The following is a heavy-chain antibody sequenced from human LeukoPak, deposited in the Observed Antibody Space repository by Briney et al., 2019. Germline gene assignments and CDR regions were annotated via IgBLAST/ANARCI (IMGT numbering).Heavy chain of an antibody. V-gene: IGHV1-8*01. CDR3: ARPPDTSGWYRNCFGP. D-gene: IGHD6-19*01. CDR1: GYTFINYD. Sequence: ASEKVSCKTSGYTFINYDINWVRQAPGQGLEWMGWMNPKTGNSGYAQKCQGRVTMTRDNSINTAYMEVTSLRSDYTAIYYCARPPDTSGWYRNCFGPWGQGTLVTVSS. J-gene: IGHJ5*02. CDR2: MNPKTGNS.